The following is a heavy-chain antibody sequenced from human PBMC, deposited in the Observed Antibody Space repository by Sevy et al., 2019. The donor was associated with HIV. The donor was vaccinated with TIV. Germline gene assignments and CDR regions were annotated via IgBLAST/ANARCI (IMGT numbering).Heavy chain of an antibody. CDR3: EGDGGDEYGAGSYYGPFDY. CDR1: GFNFRDYS. Sequence: GGSLRLSCVVSGFNFRDYSVNWVRQAPGKGLEWVSSINNDGTYIFYGDSVKGRFTVSRDNAKNSLYLHMNSLRADDTAVYYCEGDGGDEYGAGSYYGPFDYWGRGTLVTVSS. V-gene: IGHV3-21*06. CDR2: INNDGTYI. D-gene: IGHD3-10*01. J-gene: IGHJ4*02.